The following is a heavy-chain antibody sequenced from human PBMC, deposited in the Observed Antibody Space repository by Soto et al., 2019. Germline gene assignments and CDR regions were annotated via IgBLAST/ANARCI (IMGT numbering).Heavy chain of an antibody. Sequence: GGSLRLSCAASGFTFSDYYMCWIRQAPGKGLEWVSFISSRASTIYYADSVKGRFTISRDNAKNSLYLQMNSLGAEDTAVYYCAREVIAVAGSYFDYWGRGSLVTVSS. J-gene: IGHJ4*02. CDR3: AREVIAVAGSYFDY. CDR2: ISSRASTI. V-gene: IGHV3-11*01. CDR1: GFTFSDYY. D-gene: IGHD6-19*01.